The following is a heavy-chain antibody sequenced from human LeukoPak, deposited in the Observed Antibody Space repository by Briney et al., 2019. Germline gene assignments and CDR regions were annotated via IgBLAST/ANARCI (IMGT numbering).Heavy chain of an antibody. CDR3: ARGDMIVPRY. CDR1: GFTVSTSY. Sequence: GGSLRLSCAASGFTVSTSYMSWVRQAPGKGLEWVAVIYSGGSTYYADSVKGRFTISRDNSKNTLYLQMNSLRAEDTAVYYCARGDMIVPRYWGQGTLVTVSS. J-gene: IGHJ4*02. V-gene: IGHV3-66*01. D-gene: IGHD3-22*01. CDR2: IYSGGST.